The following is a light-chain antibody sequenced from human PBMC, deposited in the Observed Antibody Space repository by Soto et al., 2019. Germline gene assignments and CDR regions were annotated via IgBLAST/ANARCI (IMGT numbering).Light chain of an antibody. CDR2: RNN. Sequence: QSVLTQPPSVSGAPGQRLTISCTGSTSNIGAGYDVYWYQQLPGTAPKLLIYRNNQRPSGVPDRFSGSKSGTSASLAISGLRSEDEADYYCAAWDDSLSGWVFGGGTQLTVL. CDR1: TSNIGAGYD. V-gene: IGLV1-47*01. CDR3: AAWDDSLSGWV. J-gene: IGLJ3*02.